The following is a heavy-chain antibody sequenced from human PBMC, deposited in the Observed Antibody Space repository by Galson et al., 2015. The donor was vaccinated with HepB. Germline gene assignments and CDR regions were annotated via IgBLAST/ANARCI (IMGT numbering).Heavy chain of an antibody. CDR2: ISYDGRNE. CDR1: GFSFSSYA. CDR3: ARAYNSGWQIDD. D-gene: IGHD6-19*01. J-gene: IGHJ4*02. Sequence: SLRLSCAASGFSFSSYAMHWARQAPGKGLEWVAVISYDGRNEYYADSVRGRFSISRDNSENRLHLQMNSLRAEDTALYYCARAYNSGWQIDDWGQGTLVTVSS. V-gene: IGHV3-30*04.